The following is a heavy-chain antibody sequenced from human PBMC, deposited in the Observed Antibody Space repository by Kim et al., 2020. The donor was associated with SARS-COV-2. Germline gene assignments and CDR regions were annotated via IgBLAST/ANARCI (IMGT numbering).Heavy chain of an antibody. CDR2: IRSKAYGGTT. CDR3: TRETITIFGVAKTDYYYYGMDV. V-gene: IGHV3-49*04. J-gene: IGHJ6*02. CDR1: GFTFGDYA. D-gene: IGHD3-3*01. Sequence: GGSLRLSCTASGFTFGDYAMSWVRQAPGKGLEWVGFIRSKAYGGTTEYAASVKGRFTISRDDSKSIAYLQMNSLKTEDTAVYYCTRETITIFGVAKTDYYYYGMDVWGQGTTVTVSS.